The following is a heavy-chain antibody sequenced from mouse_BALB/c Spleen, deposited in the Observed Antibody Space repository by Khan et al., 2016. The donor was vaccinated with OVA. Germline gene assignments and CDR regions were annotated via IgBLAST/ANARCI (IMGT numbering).Heavy chain of an antibody. CDR2: IRYSGNT. Sequence: EVKLLESGPGLVKPSQSLSLTCTVTGYSITSAYAWNWIRQFPGNKLEWMGYIRYSGNTKYNPSLKSRISVTRDTSKNQFFLQLNSVTTEDTATYYGARMSGGDFDFWGQGTTLTVSS. J-gene: IGHJ2*01. CDR1: GYSITSAYA. V-gene: IGHV3-2*02. D-gene: IGHD4-1*01. CDR3: ARMSGGDFDF.